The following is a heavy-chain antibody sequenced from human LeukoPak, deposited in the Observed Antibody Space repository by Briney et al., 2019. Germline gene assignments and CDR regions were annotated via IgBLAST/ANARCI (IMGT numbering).Heavy chain of an antibody. D-gene: IGHD3-3*01. CDR2: IYYSGST. Sequence: SQTLSLTCTVSGGSISSGDYYWSWIRQPPGKGLEWIGYIYYSGSTYYNPSLKSRVTISVDTSKNQFSLKLSSVTAADTAVYYCARQNITIFGVVMPWGQGTLVTVSS. CDR1: GGSISSGDYY. CDR3: ARQNITIFGVVMP. J-gene: IGHJ5*02. V-gene: IGHV4-30-4*08.